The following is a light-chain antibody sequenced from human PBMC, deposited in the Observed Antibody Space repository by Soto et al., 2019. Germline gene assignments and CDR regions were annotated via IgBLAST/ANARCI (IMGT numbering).Light chain of an antibody. CDR2: WAS. J-gene: IGKJ1*01. Sequence: DIVMTQSPASLAVSLGERATINCKSSQSVLDTSNNKNSLAWYQQKPGQPPKLLIYWASTRESGVPDRFSGSGSGTDCTLTIGTLQAEDVAVYYCQQYFSTPWTFGQGTKVEIK. V-gene: IGKV4-1*01. CDR3: QQYFSTPWT. CDR1: QSVLDTSNNKNS.